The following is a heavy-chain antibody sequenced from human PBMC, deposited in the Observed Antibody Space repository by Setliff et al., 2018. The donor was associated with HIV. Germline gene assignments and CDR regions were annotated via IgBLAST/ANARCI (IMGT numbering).Heavy chain of an antibody. CDR3: ARISPTLDY. Sequence: ASVKVSCKASGYTFTGYYMHWVRQAPGQGLEWMGWINPNSGGTNYAQKFQGRVTMTRDTSISTVYMELSSLTSDDTAVYYCARISPTLDYWGQGTLVTVSS. CDR2: INPNSGGT. CDR1: GYTFTGYY. V-gene: IGHV1-2*02. J-gene: IGHJ4*02.